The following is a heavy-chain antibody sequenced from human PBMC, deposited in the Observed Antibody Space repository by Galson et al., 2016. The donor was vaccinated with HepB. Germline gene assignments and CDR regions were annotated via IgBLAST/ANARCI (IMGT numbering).Heavy chain of an antibody. J-gene: IGHJ4*02. CDR2: IIPVYGTT. CDR1: GGIFSDYA. Sequence: SVKVSCKASGGIFSDYAISWVRQVPGQGLEWMGAIIPVYGTTEYAPKFQGRITISADEFTTSAYMELNSLTSEDTAIYFCARVGVLTGYLWYFDYWGQGTLVTVST. V-gene: IGHV1-69*13. CDR3: ARVGVLTGYLWYFDY. D-gene: IGHD3-9*01.